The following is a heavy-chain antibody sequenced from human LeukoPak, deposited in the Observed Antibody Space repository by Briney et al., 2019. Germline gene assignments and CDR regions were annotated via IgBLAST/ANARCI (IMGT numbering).Heavy chain of an antibody. CDR1: GGTFSSYA. V-gene: IGHV1-8*02. CDR2: MNPNSGNT. J-gene: IGHJ6*02. D-gene: IGHD2-2*02. CDR3: ARSDTLQYYYYYGMDV. Sequence: ASVKVSCKASGGTFSSYAISWVRQATGQGLEWMGWMNPNSGNTGYAQKFQGRVTMTRNTSISTAYMELSSLRSEDTAVYYCARSDTLQYYYYYGMDVWGQGTTVTVSS.